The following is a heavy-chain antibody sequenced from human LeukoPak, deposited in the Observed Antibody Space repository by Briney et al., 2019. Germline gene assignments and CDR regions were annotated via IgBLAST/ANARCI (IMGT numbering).Heavy chain of an antibody. CDR3: ASARRSGSSNSDFDY. J-gene: IGHJ4*02. D-gene: IGHD1-26*01. CDR2: IIPIFGTA. V-gene: IGHV1-69*13. Sequence: SVKVSCKASGGTFSSYAISWVRQAPGQGLEWMGGIIPIFGTANYAQKFQGRVTITADESTSTAYMELSSLRSEDTAVYYCASARRSGSSNSDFDYWGQGTLVTVSS. CDR1: GGTFSSYA.